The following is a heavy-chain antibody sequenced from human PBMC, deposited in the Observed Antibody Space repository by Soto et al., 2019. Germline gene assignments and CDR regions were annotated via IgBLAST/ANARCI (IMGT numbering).Heavy chain of an antibody. V-gene: IGHV4-61*01. CDR2: VYYSGTT. D-gene: IGHD4-17*01. J-gene: IGHJ4*02. CDR3: ARTTAVPNTLRSRYFFDY. CDR1: GGSVSNKTYY. Sequence: LSLTCSVPGGSVSNKTYYWSWIRQPPGKRLEWIGYVYYSGTTNYNPSLKSRVTISVDLSKNQFSLRLSSVTTADTALYYCARTTAVPNTLRSRYFFDYWGQGTLVTVSS.